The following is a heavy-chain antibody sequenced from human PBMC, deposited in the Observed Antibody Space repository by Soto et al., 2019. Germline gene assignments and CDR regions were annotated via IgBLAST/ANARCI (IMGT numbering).Heavy chain of an antibody. CDR3: AHAYGGRSLY. Sequence: QITLKESGPTLVKPTQTLTLTCTFSGFSLPTDRVGVGWIRQPPGKALEWLAVIYWDDTKTYRPSLKSRLTIPKATSKNQLALTMTDMDPVDTATYYCAHAYGGRSLYWGQGTLVTVSS. CDR2: IYWDDTK. D-gene: IGHD1-26*01. CDR1: GFSLPTDRVG. V-gene: IGHV2-5*02. J-gene: IGHJ4*02.